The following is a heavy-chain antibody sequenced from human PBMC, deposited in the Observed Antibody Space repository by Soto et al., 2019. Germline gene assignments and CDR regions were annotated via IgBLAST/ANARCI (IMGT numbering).Heavy chain of an antibody. CDR2: ISGSGGST. CDR1: GFTFSSYA. CDR3: AKTDPSPGIAAHPFDY. Sequence: GGSLRLSCAASGFTFSSYAMSWVRQAPGKGLEWVSAISGSGGSTYYADSVKGRFTISRDNSKNTLYLQMNSLRAEDTAVYYCAKTDPSPGIAAHPFDYWSQGTLVTVSS. D-gene: IGHD6-6*01. V-gene: IGHV3-23*01. J-gene: IGHJ4*02.